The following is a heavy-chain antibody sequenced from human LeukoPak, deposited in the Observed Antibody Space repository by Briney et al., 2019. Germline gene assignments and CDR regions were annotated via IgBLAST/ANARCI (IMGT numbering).Heavy chain of an antibody. Sequence: GASVKVSCKASGYTFTGYYMHWVRHAPGQGLEWMGWINPNSGGTNYAQKFQGRVTMTRDTSISTAYMELSRLRSDDTAVYYCARERAVAGKDYYYGMDVWGQGTTATVSS. CDR2: INPNSGGT. D-gene: IGHD6-19*01. V-gene: IGHV1-2*02. J-gene: IGHJ6*02. CDR3: ARERAVAGKDYYYGMDV. CDR1: GYTFTGYY.